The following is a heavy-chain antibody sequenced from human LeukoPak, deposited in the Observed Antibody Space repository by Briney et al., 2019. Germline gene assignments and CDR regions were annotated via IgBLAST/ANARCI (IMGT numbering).Heavy chain of an antibody. V-gene: IGHV3-30*02. CDR2: IRYDGSNK. Sequence: GGSLRLSCAASGFTFSSYGRHWVRQAPGKGLEWGAFIRYDGSNKYYADSVKGRFTISSDNSKNTLYLKMNSLRAEDTAVYYCAKDTDILTGYYSPPDYWGQGTLVTVSS. J-gene: IGHJ4*02. CDR1: GFTFSSYG. CDR3: AKDTDILTGYYSPPDY. D-gene: IGHD3-9*01.